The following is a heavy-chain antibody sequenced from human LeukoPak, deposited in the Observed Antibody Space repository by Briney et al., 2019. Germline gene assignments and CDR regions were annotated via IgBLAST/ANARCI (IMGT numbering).Heavy chain of an antibody. CDR2: IYYSGST. CDR1: GGSISSYY. Sequence: KPSETLSLTCTVSGGSISSYYWSWIRQPPGKGLEWIEYIYYSGSTNYNPSLKSRVTMSVDTSKNQFSLKLSSVTAADTAVYYCARGRFLEEDWGQGTLVTVSS. J-gene: IGHJ4*02. CDR3: ARGRFLEED. D-gene: IGHD3-3*01. V-gene: IGHV4-59*01.